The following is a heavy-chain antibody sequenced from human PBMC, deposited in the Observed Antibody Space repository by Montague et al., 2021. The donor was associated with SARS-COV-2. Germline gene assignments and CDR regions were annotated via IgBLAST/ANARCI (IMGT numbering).Heavy chain of an antibody. CDR2: IYASGST. CDR1: GTSITSYY. J-gene: IGHJ4*02. D-gene: IGHD3-16*01. CDR3: VRDGGNWYYFDY. Sequence: SETLSLTCSISGTSITSYYWSWVRQPAGKGLEWIGHIYASGSTXXXPSXKSRVRLSIDNPKNQFSLNLESLTAADTAVYYCVRDGGNWYYFDYWGQGALVTVSS. V-gene: IGHV4-4*07.